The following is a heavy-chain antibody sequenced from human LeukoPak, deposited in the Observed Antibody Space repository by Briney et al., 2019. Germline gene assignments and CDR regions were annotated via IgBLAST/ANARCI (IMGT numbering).Heavy chain of an antibody. V-gene: IGHV3-66*01. Sequence: GGSLRLSCAASGFTVDSNYMSWVRQAPGKGLEWVSLIYTGGSTYYADSVRGRFTISRDNAKNSLYLQMNSLRAEDTAVYYCARDRWELLLPYYYYYGMDVWGQGTTVTVSS. CDR1: GFTVDSNY. J-gene: IGHJ6*02. D-gene: IGHD1-26*01. CDR3: ARDRWELLLPYYYYYGMDV. CDR2: IYTGGST.